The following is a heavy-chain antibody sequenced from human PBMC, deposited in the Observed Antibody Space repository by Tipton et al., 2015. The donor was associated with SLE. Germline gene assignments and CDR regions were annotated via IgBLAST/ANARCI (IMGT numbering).Heavy chain of an antibody. CDR1: GGSISSSSYY. CDR2: IYYSGST. D-gene: IGHD1-1*01. Sequence: TLSLTCTVSGGSISSSSYYWSWIRQPPGKGLEWIGYIYYSGSTNYNPSLKSRVTISVDTSKNQFSLKLSSVTAADTAVYYCARSRGPGDATTAYYYYYGMDVWGQGTTVTVSS. CDR3: ARSRGPGDATTAYYYYYGMDV. J-gene: IGHJ6*02. V-gene: IGHV4-61*05.